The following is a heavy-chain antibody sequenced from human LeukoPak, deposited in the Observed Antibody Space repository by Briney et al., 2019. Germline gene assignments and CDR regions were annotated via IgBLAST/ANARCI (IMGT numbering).Heavy chain of an antibody. CDR3: ARQNIVVVPGAFDI. J-gene: IGHJ3*02. V-gene: IGHV1-2*02. Sequence: ASVKVSCKASGYTFTGYYMHWVRQAPGQGLEWMGWINPNSGGTNYAQKFQGRVTMTRDTSISTAYMELSRLRSDDTAVYYCARQNIVVVPGAFDIWGQGTMVTVSS. CDR1: GYTFTGYY. D-gene: IGHD2-2*01. CDR2: INPNSGGT.